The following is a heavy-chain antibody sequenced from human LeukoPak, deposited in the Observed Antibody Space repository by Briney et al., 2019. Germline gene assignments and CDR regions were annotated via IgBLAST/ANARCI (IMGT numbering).Heavy chain of an antibody. J-gene: IGHJ4*02. Sequence: KTSQTLSLTCTVSGGSISSGSYYWSWIRQPAGKGLAWIGRMYTSGSTNYNPSFESRVTISADTSKNQFSLKLSSVTAADTAVYYCARDSSLPYCGGDCYPDYWGQGTLVTVSA. CDR1: GGSISSGSYY. V-gene: IGHV4-61*02. D-gene: IGHD2-21*02. CDR3: ARDSSLPYCGGDCYPDY. CDR2: MYTSGST.